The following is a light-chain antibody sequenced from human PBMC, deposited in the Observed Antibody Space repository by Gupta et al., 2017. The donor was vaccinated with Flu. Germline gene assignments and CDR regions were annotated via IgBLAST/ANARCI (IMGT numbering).Light chain of an antibody. CDR1: QSFLNSSNNKNY. CDR2: WAS. CDR3: QQYYSTPLT. Sequence: DIVMTPYLFLLAVSLGVRATINCKSSQSFLNSSNNKNYLAWYQQKPGQPPKLLIYWASTRESGVPVRFSGSGSGTXFTLTIXSLQAEDVAVYYCQQYYSTPLTFGXGTKVEIK. J-gene: IGKJ4*01. V-gene: IGKV4-1*01.